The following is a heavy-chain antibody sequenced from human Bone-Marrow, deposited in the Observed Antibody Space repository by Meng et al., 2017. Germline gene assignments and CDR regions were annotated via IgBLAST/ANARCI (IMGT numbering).Heavy chain of an antibody. CDR2: INQSGSA. D-gene: IGHD3-10*01. Sequence: QVQLQQWGEGLLKPSETLSLTCAVYGGSLSGNSWSWIRQPPGKGLEWIGEINQSGSAKYNPSLKSRVTMSADSSKKQFSLKMSSMTAADTAVYYCARRGGSGHYSPWGQGTLVTVSS. V-gene: IGHV4-34*01. J-gene: IGHJ5*02. CDR1: GGSLSGNS. CDR3: ARRGGSGHYSP.